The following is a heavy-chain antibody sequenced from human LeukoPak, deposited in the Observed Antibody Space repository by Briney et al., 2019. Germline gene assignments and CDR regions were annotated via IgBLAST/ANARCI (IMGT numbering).Heavy chain of an antibody. Sequence: SVKVSCKASGSTFSSYAISWVRQAPGQGLEWMGGIIPIFGTANYAQKFQGRVTITADESTSTAYMELSSLRSEDTAVYYCARARSTIFGVVIIQYYFDYWGQGTLVTVSS. CDR1: GSTFSSYA. CDR2: IIPIFGTA. J-gene: IGHJ4*02. V-gene: IGHV1-69*13. D-gene: IGHD3-3*01. CDR3: ARARSTIFGVVIIQYYFDY.